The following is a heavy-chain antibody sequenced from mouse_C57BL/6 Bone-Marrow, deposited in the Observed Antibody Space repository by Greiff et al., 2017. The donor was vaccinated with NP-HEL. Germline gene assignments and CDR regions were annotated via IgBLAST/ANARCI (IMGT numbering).Heavy chain of an antibody. V-gene: IGHV5-9-1*02. CDR2: ISSGGDYI. CDR3: TRDRLGGAFDY. Sequence: EVQGVESGEGLVKPGGSLKLSCAASGFTFSSYAMSWVRQTPEKRLEWVAYISSGGDYIYYADTVKGRFTISRDNARNTLYLQMSSLKSEDTAMYYCTRDRLGGAFDYWGQGTTLTVSS. CDR1: GFTFSSYA. J-gene: IGHJ2*01. D-gene: IGHD4-1*01.